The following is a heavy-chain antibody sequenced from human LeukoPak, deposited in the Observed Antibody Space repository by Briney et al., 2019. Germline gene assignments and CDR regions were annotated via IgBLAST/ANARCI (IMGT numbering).Heavy chain of an antibody. CDR1: GYTLTELS. V-gene: IGHV1-24*01. CDR2: FDPEDGET. J-gene: IGHJ4*02. Sequence: ASVKVSCKVSGYTLTELSMHWVRQAPGKGLEWMGGFDPEDGETIYAQKFQGRVTMTEDTSTDTAYMELSSLRSEDTAVYYCATFSIVGATNGLYYFDYWGQGTLVTVPS. D-gene: IGHD1-26*01. CDR3: ATFSIVGATNGLYYFDY.